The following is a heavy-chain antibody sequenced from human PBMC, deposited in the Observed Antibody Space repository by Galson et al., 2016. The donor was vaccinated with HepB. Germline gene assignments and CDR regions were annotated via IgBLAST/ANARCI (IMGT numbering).Heavy chain of an antibody. CDR2: INNDGSST. V-gene: IGHV3-74*01. CDR3: AKEGELRFFYYYYGMDV. J-gene: IGHJ6*02. Sequence: SLRLSCAASGFTFSNYWMHWVRQAPGKGLVWVSRINNDGSSTNYADSVKGRFTISRDNAKNTQSLQMNSLRAEDTAVYYCAKEGELRFFYYYYGMDVWGQGTTVTVSS. CDR1: GFTFSNYW. D-gene: IGHD1-7*01.